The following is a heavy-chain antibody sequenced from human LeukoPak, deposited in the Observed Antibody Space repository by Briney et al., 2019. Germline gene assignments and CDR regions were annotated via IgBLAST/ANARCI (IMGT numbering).Heavy chain of an antibody. CDR1: GFTFSSYS. CDR2: ISSSSG. V-gene: IGHV3-21*01. Sequence: GGSLRLSCAASGFTFSSYSMNWVRQAPGKGLEWVSSISSSSGYADSVKGRFTISRDNAKNSVYLQMNSLRAEDTAVYYCARSPFDYWGQGTLVTVSS. CDR3: ARSPFDY. J-gene: IGHJ4*02.